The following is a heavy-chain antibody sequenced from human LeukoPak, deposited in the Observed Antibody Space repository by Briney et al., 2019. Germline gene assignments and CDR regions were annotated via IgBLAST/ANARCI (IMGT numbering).Heavy chain of an antibody. CDR2: IFYSGST. Sequence: SETLSLTCTVSGGSISNYYWSWIRQPPGKGLEWIGYIFYSGSTNYNPSLKSRVTISVDTSKNQFSLKLSSVTAADTAVYYCAGIAVAGTNWFDPWGQGTLVTVSS. CDR3: AGIAVAGTNWFDP. D-gene: IGHD6-19*01. V-gene: IGHV4-59*08. CDR1: GGSISNYY. J-gene: IGHJ5*02.